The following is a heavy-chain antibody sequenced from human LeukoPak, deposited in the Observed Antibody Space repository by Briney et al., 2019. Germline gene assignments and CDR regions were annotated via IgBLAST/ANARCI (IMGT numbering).Heavy chain of an antibody. V-gene: IGHV3-23*01. CDR2: SSGLNGET. CDR1: GFSFSDYG. D-gene: IGHD3-10*01. Sequence: PGGSLRLSCATSGFSFSDYGLSWVRQAPGKGLERVSSSSGLNGETYYAESVKGRFTMSRDNAKKTLYLQMNSLRVEDTAVYYCAKVTPTWVRGVRGWLDPWGQGTLVTVSS. CDR3: AKVTPTWVRGVRGWLDP. J-gene: IGHJ5*02.